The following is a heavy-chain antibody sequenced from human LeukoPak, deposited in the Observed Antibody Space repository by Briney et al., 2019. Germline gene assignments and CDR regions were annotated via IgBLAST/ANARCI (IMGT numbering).Heavy chain of an antibody. CDR1: GGSFSGYY. D-gene: IGHD3-10*01. CDR3: ARQPLWFTKYYFDY. CDR2: INHSGST. J-gene: IGHJ4*02. V-gene: IGHV4-34*01. Sequence: KASETLSLTCAVYGGSFSGYYWSWIRQPPGKGLEWIGEINHSGSTNYNPSLKSRVTISVDTSKNQFSLKLSSVTAADTAVYYCARQPLWFTKYYFDYWGQGTLVTVSS.